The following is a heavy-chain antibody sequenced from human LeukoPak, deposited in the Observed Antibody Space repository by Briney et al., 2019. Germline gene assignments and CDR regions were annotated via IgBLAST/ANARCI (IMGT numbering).Heavy chain of an antibody. CDR3: ATRTPYYDFWSGNIFLAY. J-gene: IGHJ4*02. V-gene: IGHV1-24*01. D-gene: IGHD3-3*01. CDR1: GYTLTELS. Sequence: EASVKVSCKVSGYTLTELSMHWVRQAPGKGLEWMGGFVPEDGETIYAQKFQGRVTMTKDTSTDTAYMELSSLRSEDTAVYYCATRTPYYDFWSGNIFLAYWGQGTLVTVSS. CDR2: FVPEDGET.